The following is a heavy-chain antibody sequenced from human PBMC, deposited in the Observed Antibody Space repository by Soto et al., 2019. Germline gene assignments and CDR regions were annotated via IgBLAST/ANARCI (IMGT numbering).Heavy chain of an antibody. CDR1: GGSISSSSYY. CDR2: IYYSGST. CDR3: ANLRIYDTLTGYDDPVDT. J-gene: IGHJ3*02. D-gene: IGHD3-9*01. V-gene: IGHV4-39*01. Sequence: SETLCLTCTVSGGSISSSSYYGCWIRQPPGKGLEWIGSIYYSGSTYYNPSLKSRVTISVDTSKNQFSLKLSYVTAADTAVYYCANLRIYDTLTGYDDPVDTSGQGTTVT.